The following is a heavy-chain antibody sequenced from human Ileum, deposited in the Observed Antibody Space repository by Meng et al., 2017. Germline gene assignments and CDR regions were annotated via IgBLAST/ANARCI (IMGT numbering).Heavy chain of an antibody. J-gene: IGHJ4*02. CDR2: INSDGSST. D-gene: IGHD2-21*02. CDR3: ARGAVTGQRSDF. Sequence: VQWWVSGVCLVQPRGSLRLSCAASGFTFGSYWIHWVRQVPGKGLVWVSRINSDGSSTSYADSVKGRFSISRDNAKNTLSLQMNSLRAEDTAVYYCARGAVTGQRSDFWGQGTLVTVPS. CDR1: GFTFGSYW. V-gene: IGHV3-74*01.